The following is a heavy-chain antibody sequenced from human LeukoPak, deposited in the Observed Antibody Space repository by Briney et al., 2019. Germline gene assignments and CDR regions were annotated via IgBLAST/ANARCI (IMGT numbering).Heavy chain of an antibody. Sequence: GWSLTLSCAACGFIFSHYGMNWVRQAPGKGLEWVSSITSRSTTSYAYSVKGPFTISSDNSKYMVWLQIHSPTAEDTTTYYCAKDGNWARFEDWGQGTLVTVSS. V-gene: IGHV3-23*01. J-gene: IGHJ4*02. CDR3: AKDGNWARFED. D-gene: IGHD7-27*01. CDR1: GFIFSHYG. CDR2: ITSRSTT.